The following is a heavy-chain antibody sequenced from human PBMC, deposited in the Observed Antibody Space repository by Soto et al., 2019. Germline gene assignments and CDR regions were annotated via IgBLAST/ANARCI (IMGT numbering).Heavy chain of an antibody. CDR2: ISSSSSYI. Sequence: GGSLRLSCAASGFTFSSYSMNWVRQAPGKGLEWVSSISSSSSYIYYADSVKGRFTISRDNAKNSLYLQMNSLRAEDTAVYYCASNVVVAATGAFDIWGQGTMVTVSS. CDR3: ASNVVVAATGAFDI. V-gene: IGHV3-21*01. CDR1: GFTFSSYS. D-gene: IGHD2-15*01. J-gene: IGHJ3*02.